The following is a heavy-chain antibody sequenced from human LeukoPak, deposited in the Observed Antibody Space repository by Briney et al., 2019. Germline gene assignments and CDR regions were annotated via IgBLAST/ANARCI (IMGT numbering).Heavy chain of an antibody. CDR1: GFTFSNAW. J-gene: IGHJ4*02. D-gene: IGHD2-15*01. CDR3: TTQYCSGGSCYSIEFDY. Sequence: GSLRLSCAASGFTFSNAWMSWVRQAPGKGLEWVGRIKSKTDGGTTDYAAPVKGRFTISRDDSKNTLYLQMNSLKTEDTAVYYCTTQYCSGGSCYSIEFDYWGQGTLVTVSS. V-gene: IGHV3-15*01. CDR2: IKSKTDGGTT.